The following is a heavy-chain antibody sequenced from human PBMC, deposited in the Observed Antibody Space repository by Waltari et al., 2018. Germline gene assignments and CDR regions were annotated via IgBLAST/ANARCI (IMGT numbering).Heavy chain of an antibody. Sequence: QVQLVQSGAEVKKPGASVTVSCKASGYTFTGYYMHWVRQAPGQGLEWMGWINPNSGGTNYAQKFQGRVTMTRDTSISTAYMELSRLRSDDTAVYYCARAGYYYDSSGYFFDYWGQGTLVTVSS. CDR2: INPNSGGT. D-gene: IGHD3-22*01. V-gene: IGHV1-2*02. J-gene: IGHJ4*02. CDR3: ARAGYYYDSSGYFFDY. CDR1: GYTFTGYY.